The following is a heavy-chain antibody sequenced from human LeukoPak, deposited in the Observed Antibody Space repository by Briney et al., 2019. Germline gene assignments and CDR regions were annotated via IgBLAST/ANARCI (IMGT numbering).Heavy chain of an antibody. V-gene: IGHV3-23*01. CDR2: ISASGGST. J-gene: IGHJ6*02. CDR1: GLTFSNYA. CDR3: AKYISAMGSPYALDV. Sequence: QPGGSLRLSCAAYGLTFSNYAWHWIRQAPGNGLEWVSGISASGGSTWYADTVKGRFTISRDTSKNKLYLQMTSLSAADTAVYYCAKYISAMGSPYALDVWGQGTTVTVFS. D-gene: IGHD2-8*01.